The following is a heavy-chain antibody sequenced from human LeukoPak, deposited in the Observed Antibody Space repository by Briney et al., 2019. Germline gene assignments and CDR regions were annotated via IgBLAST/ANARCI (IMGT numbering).Heavy chain of an antibody. D-gene: IGHD3-10*01. J-gene: IGHJ6*04. CDR3: AKEIPDGSGSYYERYYYYGMDV. Sequence: GGSLRLSCAASGFTFSSYGMHWVRQAPGKGLEWVAVISYDGSNKYYADSMKGRFTISRDNSKNTLYLQMNSLRAEDTAVYYCAKEIPDGSGSYYERYYYYGMDVWGKGTTVTVSS. CDR1: GFTFSSYG. CDR2: ISYDGSNK. V-gene: IGHV3-30*18.